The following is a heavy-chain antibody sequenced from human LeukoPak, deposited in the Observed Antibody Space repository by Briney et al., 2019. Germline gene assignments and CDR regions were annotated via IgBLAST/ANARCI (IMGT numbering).Heavy chain of an antibody. CDR3: ARGDYGDYGY. D-gene: IGHD4-17*01. V-gene: IGHV1-69*01. CDR2: IIPIFGTA. CDR1: GGTFSSYA. J-gene: IGHJ4*02. Sequence: EASVKVSCKASGGTFSSYAISWVRQAPGQGLEWMGGIIPIFGTANYAQKFQGRVTITADESTSTAYMELSSLRSEDTAVYYCARGDYGDYGYWGQGTLSPSPQ.